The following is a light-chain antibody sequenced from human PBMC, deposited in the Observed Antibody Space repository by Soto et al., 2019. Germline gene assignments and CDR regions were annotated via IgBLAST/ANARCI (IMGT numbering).Light chain of an antibody. J-gene: IGLJ1*01. Sequence: QSSLTQPASVSGSPGQSITISCTGTTSDFGFYNYVSWYQHHPGKAPKLLIYEVTNRHSGVSNRFSGSKSGNTASLTISGLQAEDEADYYCSSYTSSTDYVFGTGTKVTVL. CDR1: TSDFGFYNY. CDR3: SSYTSSTDYV. CDR2: EVT. V-gene: IGLV2-14*01.